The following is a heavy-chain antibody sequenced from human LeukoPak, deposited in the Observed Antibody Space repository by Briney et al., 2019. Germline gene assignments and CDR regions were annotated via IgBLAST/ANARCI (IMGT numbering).Heavy chain of an antibody. D-gene: IGHD3-22*01. CDR1: GGSIKSNNW. J-gene: IGHJ4*02. Sequence: SETLSLTCAVSGGSIKSNNWWSWVRQPPGKGLEWIGEIYHSGSTNYNPSLKSRVTISVDTSKKQFSLKLSSVTAADTAVYYCVTYYFDSSGPKKNYWGQGTLVTVSS. V-gene: IGHV4-4*02. CDR2: IYHSGST. CDR3: VTYYFDSSGPKKNY.